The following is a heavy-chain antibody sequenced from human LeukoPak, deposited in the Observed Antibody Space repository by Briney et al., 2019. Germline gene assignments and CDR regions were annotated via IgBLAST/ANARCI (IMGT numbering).Heavy chain of an antibody. CDR1: GFTFNNYW. D-gene: IGHD6-19*01. J-gene: IGHJ4*02. CDR3: ARYNSAWKTYDY. V-gene: IGHV3-7*03. Sequence: GGSLRLSCAAPGFTFNNYWMTSVRQAPAKGLEWVADIKQGRSDKYYAGSVKGRFTISRDNAKNSLYLQMNSLRAEDTAVYFWARYNSAWKTYDYWGQGTLVTVSS. CDR2: IKQGRSDK.